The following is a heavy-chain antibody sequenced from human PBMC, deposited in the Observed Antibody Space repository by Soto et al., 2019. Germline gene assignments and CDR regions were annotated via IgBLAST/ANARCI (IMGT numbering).Heavy chain of an antibody. V-gene: IGHV3-30*18. CDR3: AKQYEFGGLEDY. Sequence: QVQLVESGGGVVQPGTSLRLSCAASGFTFRSHGMHWVRQVPGKGLELVAAISNDGRSKYYADSVKGRFSISRDNSENTMYLQMNSLRVEDTAMYYCAKQYEFGGLEDYWGQGTLVTVSS. J-gene: IGHJ4*02. CDR2: ISNDGRSK. CDR1: GFTFRSHG. D-gene: IGHD3-3*01.